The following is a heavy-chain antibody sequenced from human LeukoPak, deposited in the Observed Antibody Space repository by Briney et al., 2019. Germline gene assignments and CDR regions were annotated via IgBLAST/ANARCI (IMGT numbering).Heavy chain of an antibody. Sequence: GGSLRLSCAASGFSFGSYWMSWVRQAPGKGLEWVANIKQEGSEKFYVDSVKGRFTISRDNAKNSLYLQMNSLRAEDTGIYYCAKENRDGYNPYNWFAPWGQGTLVTVSS. CDR2: IKQEGSEK. V-gene: IGHV3-7*01. CDR1: GFSFGSYW. J-gene: IGHJ5*02. D-gene: IGHD5-12*01. CDR3: AKENRDGYNPYNWFAP.